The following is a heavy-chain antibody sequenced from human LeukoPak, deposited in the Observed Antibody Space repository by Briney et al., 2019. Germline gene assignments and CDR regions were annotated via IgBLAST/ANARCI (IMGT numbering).Heavy chain of an antibody. CDR2: NSSGSRRI. J-gene: IGHJ4*02. D-gene: IGHD1-26*01. CDR3: AREGGCSYFDY. V-gene: IGHV3-21*04. CDR1: GFDFSKYT. Sequence: GGSLRLSCAASGFDFSKYTMSWVRQAPGKGLEWVSSNSSGSRRIHYADSMRGRFTISRDNSKNTLYLQMNSLRAEDTAVYYCAREGGCSYFDYWGQGTLVTVSS.